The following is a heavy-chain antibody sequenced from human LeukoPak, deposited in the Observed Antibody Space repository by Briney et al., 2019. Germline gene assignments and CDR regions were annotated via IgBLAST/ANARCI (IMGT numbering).Heavy chain of an antibody. CDR2: IWSDGSNK. J-gene: IGHJ3*02. Sequence: GGSLRLSCAASGFTFSSYGMHWVRQAPGKGLEWVAVIWSDGSNKYYADSVKGRSTISRDNSKNTLYLQMNSLRAEDTAVYYCARAELPAAIKSGAFDIWGQGTMVTVSS. CDR3: ARAELPAAIKSGAFDI. V-gene: IGHV3-33*01. CDR1: GFTFSSYG. D-gene: IGHD2-2*01.